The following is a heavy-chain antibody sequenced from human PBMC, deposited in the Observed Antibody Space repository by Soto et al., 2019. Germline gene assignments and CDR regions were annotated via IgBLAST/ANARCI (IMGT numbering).Heavy chain of an antibody. V-gene: IGHV4-30-4*01. CDR1: GGSISSGDYY. CDR3: ARSGSYYGQIDY. CDR2: IYYSGST. J-gene: IGHJ4*02. Sequence: SETLSLTCTVSGGSISSGDYYWSWIRQPPGKGLEWIGYIYYSGSTYYNPSLKSRVTISVDTSKNQFSLKLSSVTAADTAVYYCARSGSYYGQIDYWGQGTLVTVSS. D-gene: IGHD1-26*01.